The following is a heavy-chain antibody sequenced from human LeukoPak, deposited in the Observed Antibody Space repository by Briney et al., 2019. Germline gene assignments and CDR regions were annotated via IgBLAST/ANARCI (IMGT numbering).Heavy chain of an antibody. CDR2: ISWNSRSR. J-gene: IGHJ4*02. V-gene: IGHV3-9*01. CDR1: GFTFDDYA. Sequence: GRSLRLSCAASGFTFDDYAMHWVRHAPGQGLEYISGISWNSRSRGYADSVKGRFTISRDNAKNCLYLQMSSLRVEDTAVYYCVKDSSGGYDYFDFWGQGTLVTVSS. CDR3: VKDSSGGYDYFDF. D-gene: IGHD3-16*01.